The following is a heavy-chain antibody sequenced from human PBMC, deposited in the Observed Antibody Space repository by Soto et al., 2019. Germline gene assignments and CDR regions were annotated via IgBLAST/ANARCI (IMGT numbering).Heavy chain of an antibody. CDR3: AKIPHSSSWYLDAFDI. CDR2: ISGSGGST. D-gene: IGHD6-13*01. CDR1: GFTFSSYA. J-gene: IGHJ3*02. Sequence: EVQLLESGGGLVQPGGSLRLSCAASGFTFSSYAMSWVRQAPGKGLEWVSAISGSGGSTYYADSVKGRFTISRDNSKTTLDLQMNRLSAEDTAVYYCAKIPHSSSWYLDAFDIWGQGTMVTVSS. V-gene: IGHV3-23*01.